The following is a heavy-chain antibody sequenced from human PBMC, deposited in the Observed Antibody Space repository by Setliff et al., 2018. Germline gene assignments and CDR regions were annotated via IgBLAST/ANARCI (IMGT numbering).Heavy chain of an antibody. CDR3: ARGVYEYSYGYRGHYYYYMDV. Sequence: ASVKVSCKASGYTFTGYAINWVRQAPGQGLEYLGWINTNTGNPTYVQGFTGRFVFSLDTSVSTAYLQISSLKAEDTAVYYCARGVYEYSYGYRGHYYYYMDVGGKGARVTVSS. J-gene: IGHJ6*03. CDR1: GYTFTGYA. D-gene: IGHD3-16*01. V-gene: IGHV7-4-1*02. CDR2: INTNTGNP.